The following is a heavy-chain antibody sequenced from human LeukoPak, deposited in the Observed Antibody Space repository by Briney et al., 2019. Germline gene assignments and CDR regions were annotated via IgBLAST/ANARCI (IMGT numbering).Heavy chain of an antibody. J-gene: IGHJ6*03. D-gene: IGHD4-11*01. CDR3: ARGRTTVTTGGYYCYYMDV. CDR2: INHSGST. CDR1: GGSFSGYY. V-gene: IGHV4-34*01. Sequence: SETLSLTCAVYGGSFSGYYWSWIRQPPGKGLEWIGEINHSGSTNYNPSLKSRVTISVDTSKNQFSLKLSSVTAADTAVYYCARGRTTVTTGGYYCYYMDVWGKGTTVTVSS.